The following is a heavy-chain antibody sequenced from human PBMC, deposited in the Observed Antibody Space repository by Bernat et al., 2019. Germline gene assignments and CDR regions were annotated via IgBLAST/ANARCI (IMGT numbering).Heavy chain of an antibody. J-gene: IGHJ4*02. D-gene: IGHD3-16*01. CDR3: AGGDYVYDY. CDR1: GFTFSSFW. Sequence: EVQLVESGGGLVQSGGSLRLSCAGFGFTFSSFWITWVRQAPGKGLEWVANIKQDGSEKYYVDSVKGRFTISRDNAKNSLYLQMNSLRVEDTAGYYCAGGDYVYDYWGQGSLVTVSS. V-gene: IGHV3-7*04. CDR2: IKQDGSEK.